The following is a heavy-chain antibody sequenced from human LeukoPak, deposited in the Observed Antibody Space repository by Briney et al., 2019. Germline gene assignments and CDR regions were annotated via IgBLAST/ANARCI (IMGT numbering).Heavy chain of an antibody. V-gene: IGHV3-33*01. CDR1: GFTFSSYG. CDR3: ASSPLWFGEQYFGY. CDR2: IWYDGSNK. J-gene: IGHJ4*02. D-gene: IGHD3-10*01. Sequence: PGGSLRLSCAASGFTFSSYGMHWVRQAPGKGLEWVAVIWYDGSNKYYADSVKGRFTISRDNSKNTLYLQMNSLRAEDTAVYYCASSPLWFGEQYFGYWGQGTLVTVSS.